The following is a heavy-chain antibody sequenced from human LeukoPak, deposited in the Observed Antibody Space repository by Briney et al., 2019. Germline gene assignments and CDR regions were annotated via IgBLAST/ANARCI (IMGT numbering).Heavy chain of an antibody. CDR2: ISGSGGST. J-gene: IGHJ4*02. D-gene: IGHD3-3*01. V-gene: IGHV3-23*01. CDR1: GFTFSSYA. Sequence: GVSLRLSCAASGFTFSSYAMSWVRQAPGKGLEWVSAISGSGGSTHYAYSVKGRFTIFRDNSKNTLYLQMNSLRAEDTAVYYCAKENRVVRYDFWSGPFDYWGQGTLVTVSS. CDR3: AKENRVVRYDFWSGPFDY.